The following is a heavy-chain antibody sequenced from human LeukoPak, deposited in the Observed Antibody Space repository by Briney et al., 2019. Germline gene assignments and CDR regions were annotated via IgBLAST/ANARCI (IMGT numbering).Heavy chain of an antibody. CDR2: IIPIFGTA. CDR1: GDTFSRYG. J-gene: IGHJ2*01. V-gene: IGHV1-69*05. D-gene: IGHD3-22*01. Sequence: SVKVSCKASGDTFSRYGFTWVRQAPGEGLEWMGGIIPIFGTANYAQKFQGRVTITTDESTSTAYMELSSLRSEDTAVYYCARDHYYDSSGYYKPRYWYFDLWGRGTLVTVSS. CDR3: ARDHYYDSSGYYKPRYWYFDL.